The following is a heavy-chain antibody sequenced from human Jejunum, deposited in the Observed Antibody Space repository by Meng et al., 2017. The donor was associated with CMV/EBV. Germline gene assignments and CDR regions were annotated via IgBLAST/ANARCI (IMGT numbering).Heavy chain of an antibody. V-gene: IGHV1-18*01. CDR3: ARVEVGITSGDY. Sequence: QAQRVESGGEVKKPGASVKVSCKASGYTFTNYGITWVRQAPGQGLEWMGWISAYNGDTNYAQTLQGRVTMTTDTSTSTAYMELRSLRPDDTAVYYCARVEVGITSGDYWGQGTLVTVSS. CDR2: ISAYNGDT. CDR1: GYTFTNYG. J-gene: IGHJ4*02. D-gene: IGHD1-26*01.